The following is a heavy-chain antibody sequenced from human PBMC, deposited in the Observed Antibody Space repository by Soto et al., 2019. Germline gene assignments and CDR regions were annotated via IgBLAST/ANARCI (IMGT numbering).Heavy chain of an antibody. CDR1: GYIFSRYG. J-gene: IGHJ6*02. CDR2: ISGYNGNT. D-gene: IGHD6-13*01. V-gene: IGHV1-18*04. Sequence: QVQLVQSGPEVRKPGASVKVSCKASGYIFSRYGISWGRQAPGQGLEWMAWISGYNGNTKFGERVQGSVHVTTDTSPSPAYMELRSLRSDDTAVYYCAREAAAERNYYGLDVWGQGTTVIVSS. CDR3: AREAAAERNYYGLDV.